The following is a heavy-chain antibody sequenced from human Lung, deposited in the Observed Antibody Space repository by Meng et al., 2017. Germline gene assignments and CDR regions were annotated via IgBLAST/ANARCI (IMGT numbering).Heavy chain of an antibody. D-gene: IGHD2/OR15-2a*01. J-gene: IGHJ4*02. CDR1: GFTVSTHA. CDR2: ISYDGSYK. CDR3: ARDLGRETYFFDY. Sequence: HVELVVSVGGGVQPGRSRRLSCATSGFTVSTHAMHWVRQAPGKGLEWVAIISYDGSYKYYADSVQGRFTISRDNSKNTLYLQMNSLTTEDTAVYYCARDLGRETYFFDYWGQGTLVTVSS. V-gene: IGHV3-30*01.